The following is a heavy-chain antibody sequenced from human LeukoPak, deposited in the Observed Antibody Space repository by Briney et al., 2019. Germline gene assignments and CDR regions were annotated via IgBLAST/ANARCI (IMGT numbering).Heavy chain of an antibody. CDR1: GFTFSNYW. V-gene: IGHV3-7*02. CDR2: VNQDGSEK. J-gene: IGHJ6*02. Sequence: PGGSLRLSCAASGFTFSNYWMTWVRQAPGKGLEWVANVNQDGSEKYYVDSVKGRFTISRDNSKNTLYLQMNSLRAEDTAVYYCARALYSYGSMDVWGQGTTVTVSS. D-gene: IGHD5-18*01. CDR3: ARALYSYGSMDV.